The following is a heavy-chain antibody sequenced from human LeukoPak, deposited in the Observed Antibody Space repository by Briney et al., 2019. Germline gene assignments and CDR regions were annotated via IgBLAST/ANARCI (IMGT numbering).Heavy chain of an antibody. D-gene: IGHD2-2*01. CDR2: INPNSGGT. CDR3: ARSLVVVPAAMGY. CDR1: GYTFTGYY. V-gene: IGHV1-2*02. J-gene: IGHJ4*02. Sequence: GASVKVSCKASGYTFTGYYMHWVRQAPGQGLEWMGWINPNSGGTNYAQKFQGRVTMTRDTSISTAYMELSSLRSDDTAVYYCARSLVVVPAAMGYWGQGTLVTVSS.